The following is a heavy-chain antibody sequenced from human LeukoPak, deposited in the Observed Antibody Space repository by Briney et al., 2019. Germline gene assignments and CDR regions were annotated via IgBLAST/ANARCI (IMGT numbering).Heavy chain of an antibody. J-gene: IGHJ4*02. Sequence: VASVKVSCRASGGTFSSYAISWVRQAPGQGLEWMGGIIPIFGTANYAQKFQGRVTITADESTSTAYMELSSLRSEDTAVYYCARADTKIGGLFGDPKGGFDYWGQGTLVTVSS. CDR1: GGTFSSYA. D-gene: IGHD3-10*02. CDR2: IIPIFGTA. CDR3: ARADTKIGGLFGDPKGGFDY. V-gene: IGHV1-69*13.